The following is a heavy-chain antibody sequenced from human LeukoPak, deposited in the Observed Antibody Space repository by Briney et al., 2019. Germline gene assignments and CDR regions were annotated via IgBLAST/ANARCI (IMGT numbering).Heavy chain of an antibody. CDR2: ISAYNGNT. D-gene: IGHD2-15*01. CDR1: GYTFTSYG. J-gene: IGHJ4*02. Sequence: GASVKVSCKASGYTFTSYGISWVRQAPGQGLEWMGWISAYNGNTNYAQKLQGRVTMTTDTSTSTAYMELRSLRSDDTAVYYCARAYCSGGSSYSRADYWGQGTLVTVSS. CDR3: ARAYCSGGSSYSRADY. V-gene: IGHV1-18*01.